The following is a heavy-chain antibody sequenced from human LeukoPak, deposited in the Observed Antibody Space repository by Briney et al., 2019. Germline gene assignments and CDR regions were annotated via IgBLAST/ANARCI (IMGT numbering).Heavy chain of an antibody. CDR2: ISSSSSTI. D-gene: IGHD6-19*01. Sequence: PGGSLRLSCAASGFTFSSYSMNWVRQAPGKGLERVSYISSSSSTIYYADSVKGRFTISRDNAKNLLYLQMNSLRAEGTAVYYCARISSGWYYAFDIWGQGTMVTVSS. J-gene: IGHJ3*02. CDR1: GFTFSSYS. V-gene: IGHV3-48*01. CDR3: ARISSGWYYAFDI.